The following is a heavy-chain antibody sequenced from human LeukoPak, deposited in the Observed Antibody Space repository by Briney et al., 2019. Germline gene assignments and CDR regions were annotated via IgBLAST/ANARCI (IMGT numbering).Heavy chain of an antibody. V-gene: IGHV1-18*01. D-gene: IGHD3-10*01. Sequence: GASVKVSCKASGYTFTSYGISWVRQAPGQGLEWMGWISAYNSNTKYAQKKLQGRVTMTTDTSTSTAYMELRSLRSDDTAVYYCARGDSLLWFGRHRYNWFDPWGQGTLVTVSS. CDR3: ARGDSLLWFGRHRYNWFDP. J-gene: IGHJ5*02. CDR1: GYTFTSYG. CDR2: ISAYNSNT.